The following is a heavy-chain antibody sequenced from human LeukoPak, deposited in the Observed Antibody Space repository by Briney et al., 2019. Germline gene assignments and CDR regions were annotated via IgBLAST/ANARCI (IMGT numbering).Heavy chain of an antibody. J-gene: IGHJ1*01. D-gene: IGHD4-17*01. CDR3: ARGEDGDYYFQH. V-gene: IGHV4-34*01. Sequence: SETLSLTCAVYGXSFSGYYWSWIRQPPGKGLEWIGEINHSGSSNYNPSLKSRVTISVDTSKNQFSLKLSSVTAADTAVYYCARGEDGDYYFQHWGQGTLVTVSS. CDR1: GXSFSGYY. CDR2: INHSGSS.